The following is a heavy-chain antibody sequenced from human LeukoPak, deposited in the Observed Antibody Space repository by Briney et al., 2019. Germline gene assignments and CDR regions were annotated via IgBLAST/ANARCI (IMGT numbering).Heavy chain of an antibody. Sequence: SETLSLTCTVSGGSISSYYWSWIRQPAGKGLEWIGRIYTSGSTNYNPSLKRRVTMSVDTSKNQFSLKLSSVTAADTAVYYCARGGSYYDSSGYYYFDYWGQGTLVTVSS. CDR3: ARGGSYYDSSGYYYFDY. V-gene: IGHV4-4*07. CDR2: IYTSGST. J-gene: IGHJ4*02. D-gene: IGHD3-22*01. CDR1: GGSISSYY.